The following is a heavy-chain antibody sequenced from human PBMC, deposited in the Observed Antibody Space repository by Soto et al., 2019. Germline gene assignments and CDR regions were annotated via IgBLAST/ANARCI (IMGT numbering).Heavy chain of an antibody. CDR3: ARVTNPLTANYYDDSGLWFDP. J-gene: IGHJ5*02. CDR2: ISSSSSYT. Sequence: GGSLRLSCAASGFTFSDYYMSWIRQAPGKGLEWVSYISSSSSYTNYADSVKGRFTISRDNAKNSLYLQMNSLRAEDTAVYYCARVTNPLTANYYDDSGLWFDPWGQGTLVTVSS. D-gene: IGHD3-22*01. V-gene: IGHV3-11*05. CDR1: GFTFSDYY.